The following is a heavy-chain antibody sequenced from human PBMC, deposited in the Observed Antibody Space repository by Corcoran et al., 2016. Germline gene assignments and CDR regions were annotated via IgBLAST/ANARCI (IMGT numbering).Heavy chain of an antibody. Sequence: EVQLVESGGGLVKPGGSLRLSCAASGFTFSSYSMNWVRQAPGKGLEWVSSISSSSSYISYADSVKGRFTISRDNAKNSLYLQMNSLRAEDTAVYYCARDSPPDYYDILTGAIDYWGQGTLVTVSS. CDR1: GFTFSSYS. CDR3: ARDSPPDYYDILTGAIDY. D-gene: IGHD3-9*01. J-gene: IGHJ4*02. CDR2: ISSSSSYI. V-gene: IGHV3-21*01.